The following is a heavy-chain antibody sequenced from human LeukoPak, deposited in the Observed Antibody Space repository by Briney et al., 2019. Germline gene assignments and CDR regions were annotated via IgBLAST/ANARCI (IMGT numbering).Heavy chain of an antibody. Sequence: PSETLSLTCTVSGGSISSYYWGWIRQPPGKGLEWIGSIYYSGSTYYNPSLKSRVTISVDTSKNQFSLKLSSVTAADTAVYYCARRRGIAVAGPFDYWGQGTLVTVSS. CDR2: IYYSGST. J-gene: IGHJ4*02. CDR3: ARRRGIAVAGPFDY. CDR1: GGSISSYY. V-gene: IGHV4-39*01. D-gene: IGHD6-19*01.